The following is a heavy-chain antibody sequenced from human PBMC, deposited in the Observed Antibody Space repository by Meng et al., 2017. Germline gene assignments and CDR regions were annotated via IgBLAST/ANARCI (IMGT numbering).Heavy chain of an antibody. V-gene: IGHV1-69*06. Sequence: SVKVSCKASGGTFSSYAISWVRQAPGQGLEWMGGIIPIFGTANYAQKFKGRVTITADKSTSTAYMELSSLRSEDTAVYYCARSRDDGEEYYYDSSGYYGFDYWGQGTLVTVSS. CDR3: ARSRDDGEEYYYDSSGYYGFDY. CDR2: IIPIFGTA. D-gene: IGHD3-22*01. CDR1: GGTFSSYA. J-gene: IGHJ4*02.